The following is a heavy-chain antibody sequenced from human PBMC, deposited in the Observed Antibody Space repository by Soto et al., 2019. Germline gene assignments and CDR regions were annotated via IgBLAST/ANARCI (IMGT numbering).Heavy chain of an antibody. J-gene: IGHJ5*02. CDR2: IIPIFGTA. D-gene: IGHD2-2*01. V-gene: IGHV1-69*13. CDR1: GGTFSSYA. Sequence: SVKVSCKASGGTFSSYAISWVRQAPGQGLEWMGGIIPIFGTANYAQKFQGRVTITADESTSTAYMELSSLRSEDTAVYYCARLDCSSTSCFTGDWFDPWGQGTLVTVSS. CDR3: ARLDCSSTSCFTGDWFDP.